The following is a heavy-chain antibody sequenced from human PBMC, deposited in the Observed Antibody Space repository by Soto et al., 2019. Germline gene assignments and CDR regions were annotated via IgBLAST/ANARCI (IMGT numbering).Heavy chain of an antibody. V-gene: IGHV1-69*13. D-gene: IGHD2-2*01. CDR1: GGTFSSYA. J-gene: IGHJ6*02. Sequence: SVKVSCKASGGTFSSYAISWVRQAPGQGLEWMGGIIPIFGTANYAQKFQGRVTITADESTSTAYMELSSLRSEDTAVYYCARHDCISTSCYYYYYYGMDVWGRG. CDR3: ARHDCISTSCYYYYYYGMDV. CDR2: IIPIFGTA.